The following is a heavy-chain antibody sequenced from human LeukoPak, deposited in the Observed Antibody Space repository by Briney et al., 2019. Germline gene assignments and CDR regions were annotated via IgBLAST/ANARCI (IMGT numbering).Heavy chain of an antibody. CDR2: INPNSGGT. J-gene: IGHJ6*02. D-gene: IGHD2-15*01. Sequence: ASVKVSCKASGYTFTGYYMHWVRQAPGQGLEWMGWINPNSGGTNYAQKFQGWVTMTRDTSISTAYMELSRLRSDDTAVYYCARGVVEYYYGMDVWGQGTTVTVSS. V-gene: IGHV1-2*04. CDR3: ARGVVEYYYGMDV. CDR1: GYTFTGYY.